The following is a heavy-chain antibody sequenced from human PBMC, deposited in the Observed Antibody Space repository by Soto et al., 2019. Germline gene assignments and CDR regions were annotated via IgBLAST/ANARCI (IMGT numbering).Heavy chain of an antibody. J-gene: IGHJ4*02. V-gene: IGHV3-23*01. Sequence: GGSLRLSCAASGFTFSSYAMSWVRQAPGKGLEWVSAISGSGGSTYYADSVKGRFTISRDNSKNTLYLQMNSLRAEDTAVYYCAKEPRTPHSGSYSIDYWGQGTLVTVSS. D-gene: IGHD1-26*01. CDR3: AKEPRTPHSGSYSIDY. CDR2: ISGSGGST. CDR1: GFTFSSYA.